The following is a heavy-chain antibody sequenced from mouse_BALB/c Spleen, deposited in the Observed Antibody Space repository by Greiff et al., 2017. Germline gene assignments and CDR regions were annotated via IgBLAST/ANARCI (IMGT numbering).Heavy chain of an antibody. CDR3: ARQNWDYYAMDY. V-gene: IGHV5-6-2*01. CDR1: GFTFSSYY. Sequence: EVMLVESGGGLVKLGGSLKLSCAASGFTFSSYYMSWVRQTPEKRLELVAAINSNGGSTYYPDTVKGRFTISRDNAKNTLYLQMSSLKSEDTALYYCARQNWDYYAMDYWGQGTSVTVSS. D-gene: IGHD4-1*01. CDR2: INSNGGST. J-gene: IGHJ4*01.